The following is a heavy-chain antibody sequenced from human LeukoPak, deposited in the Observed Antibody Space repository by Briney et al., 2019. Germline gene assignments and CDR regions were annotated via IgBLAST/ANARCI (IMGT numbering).Heavy chain of an antibody. CDR1: GASISSYY. CDR3: ARGSTYYYDSSGLDY. J-gene: IGHJ4*02. CDR2: IYYGGSI. D-gene: IGHD3-22*01. V-gene: IGHV4-59*08. Sequence: SETLSLTCTVSGASISSYYWSWIRQPPGKGLEWIGDIYYGGSIKYNPSLKSRVTMSVDTSKNQFSLKLSSVTAADTAVYYCARGSTYYYDSSGLDYWGQGTLVTVSS.